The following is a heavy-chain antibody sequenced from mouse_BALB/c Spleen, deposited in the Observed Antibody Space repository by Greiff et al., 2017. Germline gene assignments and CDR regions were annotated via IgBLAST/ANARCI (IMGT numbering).Heavy chain of an antibody. Sequence: EVMLVESGGGLVQPGGSLKLSCAASGFTFSSYTMSWVRQTPEKRLEWVAYISNGGGSTYYPDTVKGRFTISRDNAKNTLYLQMSSLKSEDTAMYYCARHLGDYWGQGTSVTVSS. V-gene: IGHV5-12-2*01. J-gene: IGHJ4*01. CDR2: ISNGGGST. CDR1: GFTFSSYT. CDR3: ARHLGDY.